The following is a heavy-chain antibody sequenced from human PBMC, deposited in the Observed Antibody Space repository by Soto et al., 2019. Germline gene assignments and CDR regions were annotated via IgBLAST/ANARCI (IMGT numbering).Heavy chain of an antibody. CDR3: SIDLDVVVPAATYYYYYMDV. CDR1: GDSVSSNSAA. V-gene: IGHV6-1*01. CDR2: TYYRSKWYN. Sequence: SQTLSLTCAISGDSVSSNSAAWNWIRQSPSRGLEWLGRTYYRSKWYNDYAVSVKSRITINPDTSKNQFSLQLNSVTPEDTAVYYRSIDLDVVVPAATYYYYYMDVWGKGTTVTVSS. D-gene: IGHD2-2*01. J-gene: IGHJ6*03.